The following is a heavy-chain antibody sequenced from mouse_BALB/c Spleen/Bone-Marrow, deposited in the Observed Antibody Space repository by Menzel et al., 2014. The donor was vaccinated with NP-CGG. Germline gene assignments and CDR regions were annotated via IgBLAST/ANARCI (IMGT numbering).Heavy chain of an antibody. Sequence: EVKLMESGGGLVQPKETLKLSCAASRFTLNTYAMNWVRQAPGKGLEWVARIRSESNNYATYYADSVKDRFTISRDDSQSMLYLQMNNLKAEDTAMYYCVRRDSSYPFAYWGQGTLVTVSA. J-gene: IGHJ3*01. CDR2: IRSESNNYAT. D-gene: IGHD3-2*01. V-gene: IGHV10-1*02. CDR1: RFTLNTYA. CDR3: VRRDSSYPFAY.